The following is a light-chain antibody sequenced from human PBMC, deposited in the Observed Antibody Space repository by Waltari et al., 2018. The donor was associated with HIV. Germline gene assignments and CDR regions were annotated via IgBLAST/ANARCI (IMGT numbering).Light chain of an antibody. Sequence: DIVMTQSPLSLTVTPGEPASISCRSSQSLLQSNGDNYLDWYLQKPGQSPQLLIYLGSPRASGVPDRFSGSGSGTDFTLKISRVEAEDVGVYYCMQALQTPRTFGGGTKVELK. J-gene: IGKJ4*01. CDR2: LGS. V-gene: IGKV2-28*01. CDR3: MQALQTPRT. CDR1: QSLLQSNGDNY.